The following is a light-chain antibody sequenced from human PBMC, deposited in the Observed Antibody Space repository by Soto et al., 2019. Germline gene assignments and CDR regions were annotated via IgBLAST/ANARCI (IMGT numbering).Light chain of an antibody. CDR3: SLYTSENTYV. Sequence: QSVLTQPASVSGSPGQSITISCTGTSSDIGSYDYVSWYQQHPGKAPNLIIYEVTDRPSGVSNRFSGSKSGNTASLTISGLQAEDEADYYCSLYTSENTYVFGTGTKV. CDR2: EVT. CDR1: SSDIGSYDY. V-gene: IGLV2-14*01. J-gene: IGLJ1*01.